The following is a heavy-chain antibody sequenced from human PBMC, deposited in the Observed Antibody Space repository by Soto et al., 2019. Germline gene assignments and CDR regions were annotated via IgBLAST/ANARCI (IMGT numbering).Heavy chain of an antibody. CDR2: ISYDGSNK. CDR1: GFTFSSYA. V-gene: IGHV3-30-3*01. D-gene: IGHD4-17*01. J-gene: IGHJ4*02. CDR3: ARDPDYGDYGTPDD. Sequence: QVQLVESGGGVVQPGRSLRLSCAASGFTFSSYAMHWVRQAPGKGLEWVAVISYDGSNKYYADSVKGRFTISRDNSKNTLYLQMNSLRAEDTAVYYCARDPDYGDYGTPDDWGQGTLVTVSS.